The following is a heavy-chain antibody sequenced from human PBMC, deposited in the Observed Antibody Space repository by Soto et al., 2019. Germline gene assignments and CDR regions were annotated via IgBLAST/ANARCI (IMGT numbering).Heavy chain of an antibody. V-gene: IGHV4-61*01. CDR3: ASGDYCVLLLAARPATGYYYGMDV. Sequence: SETLSLTCTVSGGSVSSGSYYWSWIRQPPGKGLEWIGYIYYSGSTNYNPSLKSRVTISVDTSKNQFSLKLSSVTAADTAVYYCASGDYCVLLLAARPATGYYYGMDVWGQGTTVTVSS. J-gene: IGHJ6*02. CDR2: IYYSGST. D-gene: IGHD6-6*01. CDR1: GGSVSSGSYY.